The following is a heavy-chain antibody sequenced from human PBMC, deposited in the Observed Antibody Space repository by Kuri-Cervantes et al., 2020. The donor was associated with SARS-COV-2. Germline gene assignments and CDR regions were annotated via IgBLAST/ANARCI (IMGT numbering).Heavy chain of an antibody. D-gene: IGHD3-10*01. CDR2: ISAYNGNT. Sequence: ASVKVSCKASGYTFTNYGITWVRQAPGQGLEWMGWISAYNGNTNYAQKLQGRVTMTTDTSTSTAYMELRSLRSDDTAVYYCARDPGVSWFGELYYYGMDVWGQGTTVTVSS. V-gene: IGHV1-18*04. CDR3: ARDPGVSWFGELYYYGMDV. J-gene: IGHJ6*02. CDR1: GYTFTNYG.